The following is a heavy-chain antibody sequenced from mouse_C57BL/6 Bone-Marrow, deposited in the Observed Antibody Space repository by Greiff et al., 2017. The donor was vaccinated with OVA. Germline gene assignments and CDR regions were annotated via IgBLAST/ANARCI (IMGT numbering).Heavy chain of an antibody. Sequence: QVTLKVSGPGISQPSQTLSLTCSFSGFSLSTFGMGVGWIRPPSGKGLEWLAHIWWDDDKSYNPALKSRLTISKDTSKNQVFLKIANVDTADTATYYCARPNETGFYAMDYWGQGTSVTVSS. D-gene: IGHD4-1*01. CDR1: GFSLSTFGMG. J-gene: IGHJ4*01. CDR2: IWWDDDK. V-gene: IGHV8-8*01. CDR3: ARPNETGFYAMDY.